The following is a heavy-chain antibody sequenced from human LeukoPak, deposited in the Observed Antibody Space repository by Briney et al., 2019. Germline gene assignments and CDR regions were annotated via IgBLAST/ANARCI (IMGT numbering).Heavy chain of an antibody. CDR1: GGSFSGYY. D-gene: IGHD3-22*01. CDR3: ARWRDYYDSSGYGSYYYYYGMDV. CDR2: INHSGST. J-gene: IGHJ6*02. V-gene: IGHV4-34*01. Sequence: PSETLSLTCAVYGGSFSGYYWSWIRQPPGKGLEWIGEINHSGSTNYNPSLKSRVTISVDTSKSQFSLKLSSVTAADTAVYYCARWRDYYDSSGYGSYYYYYGMDVWGQGTTVTVSS.